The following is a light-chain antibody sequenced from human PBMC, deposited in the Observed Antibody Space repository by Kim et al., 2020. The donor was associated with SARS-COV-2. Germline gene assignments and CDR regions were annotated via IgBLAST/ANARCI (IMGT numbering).Light chain of an antibody. CDR1: SSNIGGNI. V-gene: IGLV1-44*01. Sequence: ELTQPPSASGTPGQRVTITCSGSSSNIGGNIVNWYQQLPRTAPKILIYSDNQRPSGVPDRFSGSKSGTSASLAISGLQSEDEADYYYAAWDDSLSALVLGGATQLTGL. CDR2: SDN. J-gene: IGLJ2*01. CDR3: AAWDDSLSALV.